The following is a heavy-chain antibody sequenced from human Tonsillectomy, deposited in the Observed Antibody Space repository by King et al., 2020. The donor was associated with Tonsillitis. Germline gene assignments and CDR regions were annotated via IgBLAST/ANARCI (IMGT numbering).Heavy chain of an antibody. CDR2: AYHSGSP. J-gene: IGHJ4*02. CDR1: GDSISSTTYT. CDR3: ATQWAGAAYVDY. V-gene: IGHV4-39*01. Sequence: QLQESGPGLVKPSETLSLTCTVSGDSISSTTYTFVWLRQPPGKGLEWIGTAYHSGSPTYKPSLRSRVTISVDASMTQFSLRLTYVTAADTAVYYCATQWAGAAYVDYWGQGTLATVSS. D-gene: IGHD6-19*01.